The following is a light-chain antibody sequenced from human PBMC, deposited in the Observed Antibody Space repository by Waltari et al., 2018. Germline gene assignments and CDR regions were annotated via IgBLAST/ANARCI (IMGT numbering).Light chain of an antibody. CDR1: SGPVSTRHY. Sequence: QTVVTQEPAFSVSPGGTVTLTCGLSSGPVSTRHYTSWSQQTPGQAPLALIYSTNTRSSGVPDRFSGSFLGNKAALTITGAQADDECDYYCVLYMGSDILFGGGTKLTVL. CDR2: STN. CDR3: VLYMGSDIL. J-gene: IGLJ3*02. V-gene: IGLV8-61*01.